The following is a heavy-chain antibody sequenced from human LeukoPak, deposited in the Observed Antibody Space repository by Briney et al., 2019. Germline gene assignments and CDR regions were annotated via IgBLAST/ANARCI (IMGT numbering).Heavy chain of an antibody. Sequence: PGRSLRLSCAASGFTFSSYAMHWVRQAPGKGLEWVAVISYDGSNKYYADSVKGRFTISRDNSKNTLYLQMNSLRAEDTAVYYCARDLIYSYGITYYFDYWGQGTLVTVSS. D-gene: IGHD5-18*01. J-gene: IGHJ4*02. CDR3: ARDLIYSYGITYYFDY. V-gene: IGHV3-30-3*01. CDR2: ISYDGSNK. CDR1: GFTFSSYA.